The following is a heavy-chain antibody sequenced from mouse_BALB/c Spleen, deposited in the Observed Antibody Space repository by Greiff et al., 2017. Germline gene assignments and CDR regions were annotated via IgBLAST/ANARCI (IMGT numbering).Heavy chain of an antibody. CDR3: TRDAHYGKGGYAMDY. CDR2: ISSGGSYT. V-gene: IGHV5-6-4*01. J-gene: IGHJ4*01. CDR1: GFTFSSYT. Sequence: EVKLVESGGGLVKPGGSLKLSCAASGFTFSSYTMSWVRQTPEKRLEWVATISSGGSYTYYPDSVKGRFTISRDNAKNTLYLQMSSLKSEDTAMYYCTRDAHYGKGGYAMDYWGQGTSVTVSS. D-gene: IGHD2-1*01.